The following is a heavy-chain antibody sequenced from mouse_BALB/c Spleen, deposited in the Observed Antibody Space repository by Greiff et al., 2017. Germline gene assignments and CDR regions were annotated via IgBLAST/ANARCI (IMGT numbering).Heavy chain of an antibody. CDR1: GYSITSDYA. CDR2: ISYSGST. V-gene: IGHV3-2*02. Sequence: EVQRVESGPGLVKPSQSLSLTCTVTGYSITSDYAWYWIRQFPGNKLEWMGYISYSGSTSYNPSLKSRISITRDTSKNQFFLQLNSVTTEDTATYYCARSPLRYPFAYWGQGTLVTVSA. J-gene: IGHJ3*01. D-gene: IGHD1-1*01. CDR3: ARSPLRYPFAY.